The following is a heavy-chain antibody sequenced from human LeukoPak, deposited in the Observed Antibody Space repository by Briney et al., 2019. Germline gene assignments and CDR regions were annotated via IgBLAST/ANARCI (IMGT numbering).Heavy chain of an antibody. CDR2: ISSSGSTI. J-gene: IGHJ4*02. D-gene: IGHD3-3*01. CDR3: ARGPHDYFDY. V-gene: IGHV3-48*03. Sequence: GGSLRLSCAASGFIFSRYEMIWVRQAPGEGLEWVSYISSSGSTIYYADSVKSRFTISRDNAKNSLYLQMNSLRAEDTAVYYCARGPHDYFDYWGQGTLVTVSS. CDR1: GFIFSRYE.